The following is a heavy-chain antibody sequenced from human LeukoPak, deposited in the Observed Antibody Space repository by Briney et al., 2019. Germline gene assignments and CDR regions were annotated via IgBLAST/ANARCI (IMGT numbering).Heavy chain of an antibody. CDR2: ISSSGGST. CDR3: APRYCSSTSCYAFAFDI. J-gene: IGHJ3*02. D-gene: IGHD2-2*01. CDR1: GFTFSSYA. V-gene: IGHV3-23*01. Sequence: PGGSLRLSCAASGFTFSSYAMSWVRQAPGKGLEWVSAISSSGGSTYYADSVKGRFTISRDNSKNTLYLQMNSLRAEDTAVYYCAPRYCSSTSCYAFAFDIWGQGTMVTVSS.